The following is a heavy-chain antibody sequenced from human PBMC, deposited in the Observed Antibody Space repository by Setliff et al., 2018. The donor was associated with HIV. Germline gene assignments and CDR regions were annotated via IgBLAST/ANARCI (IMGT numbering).Heavy chain of an antibody. J-gene: IGHJ4*02. Sequence: SCAASGFTFRSFGMHWVRQAPGKGLEWVTFIRYDGSDIYYAGSVKGRFTVSRDNSKNTLYLQMNSLISDDTAMYYCGKDVSYSSGDGADYWGQGTLVTVTS. CDR3: GKDVSYSSGDGADY. V-gene: IGHV3-30*02. CDR1: GFTFRSFG. D-gene: IGHD3-22*01. CDR2: IRYDGSDI.